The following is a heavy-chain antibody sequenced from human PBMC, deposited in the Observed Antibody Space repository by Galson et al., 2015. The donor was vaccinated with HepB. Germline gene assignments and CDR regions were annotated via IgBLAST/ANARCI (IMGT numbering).Heavy chain of an antibody. Sequence: SLRLSCAASGFTFSSYSMNWVRQAPGKGLEWVSYISSSSSTIYYADSVKGRFTISRDNAKNSLYLQMNSLRAEDTAVYYCARVVVIAISVGVDPWGQGTLVTVSS. J-gene: IGHJ5*02. CDR1: GFTFSSYS. CDR2: ISSSSSTI. CDR3: ARVVVIAISVGVDP. V-gene: IGHV3-48*01. D-gene: IGHD2-21*01.